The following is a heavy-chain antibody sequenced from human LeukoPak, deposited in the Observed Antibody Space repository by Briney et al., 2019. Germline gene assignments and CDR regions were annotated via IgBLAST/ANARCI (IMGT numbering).Heavy chain of an antibody. Sequence: GASVKVSCKASGYTFTSYDINWVRQATGQGLEWMGWMNPNSGNTGYAQKFQGRVTMTRNTSISTAYMELSSLRSEDTAVYYCARGGGSYYRAYYYYYHIDVWGKGTTVTVSS. CDR2: MNPNSGNT. J-gene: IGHJ6*03. V-gene: IGHV1-8*01. CDR1: GYTFTSYD. CDR3: ARGGGSYYRAYYYYYHIDV. D-gene: IGHD1-26*01.